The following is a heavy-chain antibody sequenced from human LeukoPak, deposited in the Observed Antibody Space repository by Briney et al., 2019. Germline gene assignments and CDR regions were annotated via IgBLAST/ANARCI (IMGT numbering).Heavy chain of an antibody. Sequence: PSQTLSLTCVVSGDSVSSKNGAWNWIRQSPSRGLEWLGRTYYRSKWYNDYAESMEGRMTISQDTSKNQYSLHLNSVTPDDTAVYYCARDFGTTGWHTFDYWGQGILVTVSS. CDR1: GDSVSSKNGA. CDR3: ARDFGTTGWHTFDY. V-gene: IGHV6-1*01. D-gene: IGHD6-19*01. J-gene: IGHJ4*02. CDR2: TYYRSKWYN.